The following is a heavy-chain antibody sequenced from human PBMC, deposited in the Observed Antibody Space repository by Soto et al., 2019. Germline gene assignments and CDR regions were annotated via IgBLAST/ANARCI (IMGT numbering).Heavy chain of an antibody. V-gene: IGHV3-33*01. Sequence: AGGSLRLSCAASGFTFSSYGMHWVRQAPGKGLEWVAVIWYDGSNKYYADSVKGRFTISRDNSKNTLYLQMNSLRAEDTAVYYCARVPIXPLEWLLTGNYYYGMDVWGQGTTVTVSS. D-gene: IGHD3-3*01. CDR3: ARVPIXPLEWLLTGNYYYGMDV. CDR1: GFTFSSYG. J-gene: IGHJ6*02. CDR2: IWYDGSNK.